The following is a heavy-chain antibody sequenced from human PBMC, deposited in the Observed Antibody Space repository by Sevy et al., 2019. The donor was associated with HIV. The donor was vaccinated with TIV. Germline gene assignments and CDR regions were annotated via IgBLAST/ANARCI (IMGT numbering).Heavy chain of an antibody. CDR2: LKEDGSGR. D-gene: IGHD6-6*01. CDR1: GFTFGSYW. CDR3: ARLYSSSSGRGLDN. J-gene: IGHJ4*02. Sequence: GGSLRLSCAASGFTFGSYWMTWVRLAPGKGLEWVANLKEDGSGRFYVDSVRGRFTVSRDNAKKTLYLQMNNLRGEDTALYYCARLYSSSSGRGLDNWGQGALVTVSS. V-gene: IGHV3-7*01.